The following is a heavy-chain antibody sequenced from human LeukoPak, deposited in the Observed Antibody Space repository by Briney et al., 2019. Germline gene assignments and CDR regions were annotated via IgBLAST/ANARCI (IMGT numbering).Heavy chain of an antibody. CDR2: IKKDGSEK. Sequence: GGSLRLSCAASGFTFSGYWMSWVRQAPGKGLEWVANIKKDGSEKYFMDSVKGRFTISRDNAKNSLYLQMNSLRVEDTAVYYCARDGSSFDYWGQGTLVTASS. D-gene: IGHD2-15*01. V-gene: IGHV3-7*01. J-gene: IGHJ4*02. CDR3: ARDGSSFDY. CDR1: GFTFSGYW.